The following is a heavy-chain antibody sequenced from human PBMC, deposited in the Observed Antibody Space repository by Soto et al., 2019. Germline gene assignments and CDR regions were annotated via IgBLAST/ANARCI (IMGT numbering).Heavy chain of an antibody. CDR3: AATVFGEYSHYALDV. V-gene: IGHV4-30-2*01. D-gene: IGHD3-3*01. CDR1: GNSTPSVGYY. Sequence: PAEIRSCTCRVSGNSTPSVGYYWSCIRHPPGKALECIVSIYHPVTTYYTAAIKSRVTISLARSKNRISLSLNSVTAADTAVYYCAATVFGEYSHYALDVWGQGTTVTVSS. CDR2: IYHPVTT. J-gene: IGHJ6*02.